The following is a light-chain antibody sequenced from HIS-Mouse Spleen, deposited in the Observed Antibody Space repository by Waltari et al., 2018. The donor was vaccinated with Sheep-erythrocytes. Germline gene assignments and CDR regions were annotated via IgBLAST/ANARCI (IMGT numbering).Light chain of an antibody. CDR2: EVS. J-gene: IGKJ4*01. CDR3: MQSIQPALT. CDR1: QSVLYSSNNKNY. V-gene: IGKV4-1*01. Sequence: DIVMTQSPDSLAVSLGERATINCKSSQSVLYSSNNKNYLAWYQQKPGQPPQLLIYEVSNRFSGVPDRFSGSGSGTDFTLKISRVEAEDVGVYYCMQSIQPALTFGGGTKVEIK.